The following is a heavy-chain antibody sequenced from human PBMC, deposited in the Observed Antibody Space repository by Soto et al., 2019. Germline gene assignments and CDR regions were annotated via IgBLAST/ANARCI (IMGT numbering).Heavy chain of an antibody. J-gene: IGHJ4*02. D-gene: IGHD2-15*01. V-gene: IGHV4-31*03. Sequence: QVQLQESGPGLVKPSQTLSLTCTVSGGSISSGGYYWSWIRQHPGKGLEWIGYIYYSGSTYYNPSLQRRVTIPVDTPKTPVSLKLRSVTAPDTAVYYCASRYCRGGSCYPMIDYWGQGTLVTVSS. CDR1: GGSISSGGYY. CDR3: ASRYCRGGSCYPMIDY. CDR2: IYYSGST.